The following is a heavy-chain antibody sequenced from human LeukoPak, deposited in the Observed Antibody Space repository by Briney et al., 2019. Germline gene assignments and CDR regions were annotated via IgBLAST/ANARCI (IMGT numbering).Heavy chain of an antibody. CDR3: ARGLFLSGYLDAFDI. Sequence: GGSLRLSCVASGFTFSDYGMQWVRQAPGKGLEWVSFIRPDGTNKQYVDSVKGRFTISRDNSKNTLYLQMNSLRVEDTAVYYCARGLFLSGYLDAFDIWGQGTVVTVSS. CDR2: IRPDGTNK. D-gene: IGHD3-22*01. J-gene: IGHJ3*02. V-gene: IGHV3-30*02. CDR1: GFTFSDYG.